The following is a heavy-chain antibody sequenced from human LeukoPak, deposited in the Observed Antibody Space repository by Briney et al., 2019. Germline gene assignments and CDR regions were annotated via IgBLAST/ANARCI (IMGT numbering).Heavy chain of an antibody. Sequence: SGGSQRLSCAASGFSFSSYGMSWVRQAPGKGLEWIGYIYYSGSTNYNPSLKSRVTISVDTSKNQFSLKLSSVTAADTAVYYCARDRYGSGSLWGQGTLVTVPS. J-gene: IGHJ4*02. CDR2: IYYSGST. D-gene: IGHD3-10*01. CDR1: GFSFSSYG. V-gene: IGHV4-59*01. CDR3: ARDRYGSGSL.